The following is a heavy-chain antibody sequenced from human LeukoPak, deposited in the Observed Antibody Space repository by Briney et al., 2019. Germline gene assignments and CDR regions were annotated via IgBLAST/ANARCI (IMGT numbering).Heavy chain of an antibody. CDR1: GFTFSSYE. J-gene: IGHJ5*02. V-gene: IGHV3-48*03. D-gene: IGHD3-9*01. CDR3: ARERGYDILTRYYLGLFDP. CDR2: ISSSGSTI. Sequence: GGSLRLSCAASGFTFSSYEMNWVRQAPGKGLEWVSYISSSGSTIYYADSVEGRFTISRDNAKNSLYLQMNSLRAEDTAVYYCARERGYDILTRYYLGLFDPWGQGTLVTVSS.